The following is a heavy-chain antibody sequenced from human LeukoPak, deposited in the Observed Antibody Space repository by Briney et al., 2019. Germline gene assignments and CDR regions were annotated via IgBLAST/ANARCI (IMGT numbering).Heavy chain of an antibody. CDR1: GFTFSSYA. J-gene: IGHJ4*02. CDR3: ARDSGVVVITTQAFDY. V-gene: IGHV3-30-3*01. CDR2: ISYDGSNK. Sequence: GRSLRLSCAASGFTFSSYAMHWVRQAPGKGPEWVAVISYDGSNKYYADSVKGRFTISRDNSKNTLYLQMNSLRAEDTAVYYCARDSGVVVITTQAFDYWGQGTLVTVSS. D-gene: IGHD3-22*01.